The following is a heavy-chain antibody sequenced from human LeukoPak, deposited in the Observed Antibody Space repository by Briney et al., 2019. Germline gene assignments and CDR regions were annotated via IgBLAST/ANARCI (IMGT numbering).Heavy chain of an antibody. CDR2: IYYSGST. CDR1: GGSISSGGYY. J-gene: IGHJ5*02. V-gene: IGHV4-31*03. CDR3: ARDRTGGYCSSTSCYNGYNWFDP. D-gene: IGHD2-2*02. Sequence: SETLSLTCTVSGGSISSGGYYWSWIRQHPGKGLEWIGYIYYSGSTYYNPSLKSRVTISVDTSKSQFSLKLSSVTAADTAVYYCARDRTGGYCSSTSCYNGYNWFDPWGQGTLVTVSS.